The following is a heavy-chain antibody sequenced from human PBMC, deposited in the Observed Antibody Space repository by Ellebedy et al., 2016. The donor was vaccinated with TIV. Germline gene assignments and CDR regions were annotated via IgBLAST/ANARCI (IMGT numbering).Heavy chain of an antibody. CDR3: ARLPAANAPSDY. J-gene: IGHJ4*02. CDR2: IYYSGST. Sequence: LRLXXTVSGGSISSGGYYWSWIRQHPGKGLEWIGYIYYSGSTYYNPSLKSRVTISVDTSKNQFSLKLSSVTAADTAVYYCARLPAANAPSDYWGQGTLVTVSS. CDR1: GGSISSGGYY. D-gene: IGHD2-2*01. V-gene: IGHV4-31*03.